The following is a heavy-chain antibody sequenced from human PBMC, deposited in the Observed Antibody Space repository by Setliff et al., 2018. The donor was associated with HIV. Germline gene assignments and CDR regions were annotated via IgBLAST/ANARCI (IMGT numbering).Heavy chain of an antibody. CDR2: ISASSVNT. CDR3: AIGFGRSTWTYYYYYMDV. CDR1: GYTFINYH. D-gene: IGHD6-13*01. V-gene: IGHV1-18*01. Sequence: ASVKVSCKASGYTFINYHIAWVRQAPGQGLEWVGSISASSVNTNYAQKFQGRVTMTADESTSTAYVEVSSLRSEDTAVYFCAIGFGRSTWTYYYYYMDVWGKGTTVTVSS. J-gene: IGHJ6*03.